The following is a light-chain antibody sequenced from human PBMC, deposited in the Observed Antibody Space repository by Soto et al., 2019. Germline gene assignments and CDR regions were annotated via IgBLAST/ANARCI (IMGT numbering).Light chain of an antibody. J-gene: IGLJ2*01. Sequence: QSALTQPPSASGSPGQSVTISCTGTSSDVGGYNYVSWYQQHPGKAPKLMFYEVIKRPSGVPDRFSGSKSVNTASLTVSGLQAEDEADYYCSSYATNPIVLFGGGTQLTVL. CDR2: EVI. CDR1: SSDVGGYNY. V-gene: IGLV2-8*01. CDR3: SSYATNPIVL.